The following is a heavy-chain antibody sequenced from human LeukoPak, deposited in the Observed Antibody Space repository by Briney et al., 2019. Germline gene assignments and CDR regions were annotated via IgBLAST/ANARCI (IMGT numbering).Heavy chain of an antibody. Sequence: SETLSLTCTVSSGSISSYYWNWIRQPPGKGLEWIGYIYYSGSTYYNPSLKSRVTISVDTSKNQFSLKLSSVTAADTAVYYCARHGDCSSTSCPKGFDYWGQGTLVTVSS. CDR2: IYYSGST. CDR1: SGSISSYY. D-gene: IGHD2-2*01. CDR3: ARHGDCSSTSCPKGFDY. J-gene: IGHJ4*02. V-gene: IGHV4-59*08.